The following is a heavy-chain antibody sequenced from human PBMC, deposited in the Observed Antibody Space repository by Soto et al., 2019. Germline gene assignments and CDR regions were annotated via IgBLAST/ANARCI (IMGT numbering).Heavy chain of an antibody. CDR1: GYSFTSYW. D-gene: IGHD3-22*01. CDR2: IYPGDSDT. V-gene: IGHV5-51*01. CDR3: ARHRRKFWVLLPSRSVGGMDV. J-gene: IGHJ6*02. Sequence: GESLKISCKGSGYSFTSYWIGWVRQMPGKGLEWMGIIYPGDSDTRYSPSFQGQVTISADKSISTAYLQWSSLKASDTAMYYCARHRRKFWVLLPSRSVGGMDVWGQGTTVTVSS.